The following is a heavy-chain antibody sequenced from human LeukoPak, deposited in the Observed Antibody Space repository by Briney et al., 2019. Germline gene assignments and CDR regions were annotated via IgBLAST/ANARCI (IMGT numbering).Heavy chain of an antibody. CDR1: GGSISSSSYY. CDR3: ARYAVRAAAGTNFNWFDP. V-gene: IGHV4-39*01. Sequence: KPSETLSLTCTVSGGSISSSSYYWGWIRQPPGKGLEWIGSIYYSGSTYYNPSLKSRVTISVDTSKNQFSLKLSSVTAADTAVYYCARYAVRAAAGTNFNWFDPWGQGTLVTVSS. D-gene: IGHD6-13*01. CDR2: IYYSGST. J-gene: IGHJ5*02.